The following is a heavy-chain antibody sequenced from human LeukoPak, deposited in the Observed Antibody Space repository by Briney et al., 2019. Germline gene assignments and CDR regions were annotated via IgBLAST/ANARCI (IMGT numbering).Heavy chain of an antibody. D-gene: IGHD3-16*01. V-gene: IGHV3-21*01. Sequence: GGSLRLSCAASGFTFSSYGMHWVRQAPGKGLEWVSSISSRSSYIYYADSVKGRFTISRDNAKNSLYLQMTSLRAEDTAVYYCARALDYGDYWGQGTLVTVSS. CDR1: GFTFSSYG. J-gene: IGHJ4*02. CDR2: ISSRSSYI. CDR3: ARALDYGDY.